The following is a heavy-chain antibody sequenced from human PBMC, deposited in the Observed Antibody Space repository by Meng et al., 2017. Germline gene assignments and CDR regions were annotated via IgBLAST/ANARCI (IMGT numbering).Heavy chain of an antibody. D-gene: IGHD6-6*01. CDR3: ARRGIAARPFYY. V-gene: IGHV4-34*01. J-gene: IGHJ4*02. CDR2: IHHSGST. CDR1: VRSFCGYY. Sequence: QVHPQQWGAGLFKPAEDLSLNCAVCVRSFCGYYWSWLRPPPGKGLEWIWGIHHSGSTNYNPSLKSRVTISVDTCKIQFSLKLSSVPAADTAVYYCARRGIAARPFYYWGQGTLVTVSS.